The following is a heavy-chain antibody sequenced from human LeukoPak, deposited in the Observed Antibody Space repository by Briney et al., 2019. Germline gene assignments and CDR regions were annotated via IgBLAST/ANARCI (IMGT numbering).Heavy chain of an antibody. CDR1: GLTVGDYG. J-gene: IGHJ4*02. Sequence: PGGSLRLSCAASGLTVGDYGMSWVRQAPGKGLEWVSGINWSGESTGYADSVKGRFTISRDNAENALYLQMNSLRAEDTALYYCARDLSRSWYSLGYWGRGTLVTVSS. CDR3: ARDLSRSWYSLGY. D-gene: IGHD6-13*01. V-gene: IGHV3-20*04. CDR2: INWSGEST.